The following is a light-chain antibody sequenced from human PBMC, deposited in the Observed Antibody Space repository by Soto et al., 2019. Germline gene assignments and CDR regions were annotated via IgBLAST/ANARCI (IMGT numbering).Light chain of an antibody. CDR3: QQYNGYSTWT. Sequence: DIQMTQSPSTLSASVGDRVTITCRASQSISTYLAWYQQKPGKAPKVLIWNAYTLHRGVSSRFSGSGSGTEFTLTISSLQPDDFATYYCQQYNGYSTWTFGQGTKVDIK. V-gene: IGKV1-5*01. CDR2: NAY. CDR1: QSISTY. J-gene: IGKJ1*01.